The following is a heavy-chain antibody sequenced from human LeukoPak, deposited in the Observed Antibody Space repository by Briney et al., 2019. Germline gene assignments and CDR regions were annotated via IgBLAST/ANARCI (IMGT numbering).Heavy chain of an antibody. CDR3: ARSESLWFGELFWGDYFDY. D-gene: IGHD3-10*01. J-gene: IGHJ4*02. V-gene: IGHV3-11*04. CDR2: ISSSGSTI. Sequence: PGGSLRLSCAASGFTFSDYYMSWIRQAPGKGLEWVSYISSSGSTIYYADSVKGRFTISRDNAKNSLYLQMNSLRDEDTAVYYCARSESLWFGELFWGDYFDYWGQGTLVTVSS. CDR1: GFTFSDYY.